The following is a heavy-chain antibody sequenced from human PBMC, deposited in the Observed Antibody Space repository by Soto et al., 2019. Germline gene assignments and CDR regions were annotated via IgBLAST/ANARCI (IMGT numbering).Heavy chain of an antibody. CDR1: GGTFSSYA. Sequence: QVQLVQSGAEVKKPGSSVKVSCKASGGTFSSYAISWVRQAPGQGLEWMGGIIPIFGTANYAQKFQGRVTITADEATSKAYMELSSLRSDDTDVYYCAGPNGYGSSWARGYYYGMDVWGQGTTVTVSS. D-gene: IGHD6-13*01. CDR3: AGPNGYGSSWARGYYYGMDV. J-gene: IGHJ6*02. CDR2: IIPIFGTA. V-gene: IGHV1-69*01.